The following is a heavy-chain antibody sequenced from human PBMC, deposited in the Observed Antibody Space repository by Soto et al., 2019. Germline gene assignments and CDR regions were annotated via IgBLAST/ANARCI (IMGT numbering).Heavy chain of an antibody. J-gene: IGHJ6*02. Sequence: SETLSLTCTVSGGSISSSSYYWGWIRQPPGKGLEWIGSIYYSGSTYYNPSLKSRVTISVDTSKNQFSLKLSSVTAADTAVYYCAQRDIVVVPAASSYYYGMDVWGQGTTVTVSS. CDR3: AQRDIVVVPAASSYYYGMDV. V-gene: IGHV4-39*01. CDR1: GGSISSSSYY. CDR2: IYYSGST. D-gene: IGHD2-2*01.